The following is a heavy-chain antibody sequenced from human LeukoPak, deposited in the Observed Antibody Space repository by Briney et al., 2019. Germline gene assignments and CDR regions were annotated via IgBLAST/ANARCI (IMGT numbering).Heavy chain of an antibody. V-gene: IGHV3-30*18. J-gene: IGHJ4*02. CDR3: AKDRYYGSGSFFDY. CDR2: ISYDGSNK. Sequence: GGSLRLSCAASGSTFSSYGMHWVRQAPGKGLEWVAVISYDGSNKYYADSVKGRFTISRDNSKNTLYLQMNSLRAEDTAVYYCAKDRYYGSGSFFDYWGQGTLVTVSS. CDR1: GSTFSSYG. D-gene: IGHD3-10*01.